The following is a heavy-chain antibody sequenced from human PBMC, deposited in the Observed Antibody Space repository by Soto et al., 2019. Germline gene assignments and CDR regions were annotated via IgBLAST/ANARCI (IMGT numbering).Heavy chain of an antibody. CDR1: GSTFTSYG. Sequence: ASVKVSCNASGSTFTSYGISWVRQAPGQGPEWMGWISAYNGNTNYAQKLQGRVTMTTDTSTSTAYMELRSLRSDDTAVYYCARDGWGIAAAGRNHPYYYYGMDVWGQGTTVTVSS. D-gene: IGHD6-13*01. J-gene: IGHJ6*02. V-gene: IGHV1-18*04. CDR3: ARDGWGIAAAGRNHPYYYYGMDV. CDR2: ISAYNGNT.